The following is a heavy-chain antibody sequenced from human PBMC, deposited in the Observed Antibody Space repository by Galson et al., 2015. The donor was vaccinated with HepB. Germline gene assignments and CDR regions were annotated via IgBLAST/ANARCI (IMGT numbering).Heavy chain of an antibody. J-gene: IGHJ6*03. CDR3: ARANQQTLRYFYYYYMDV. Sequence: SVKVSCKASGYTFTSYAMHWVRQAPGQRLEWMGWINAGNGNTKYSQKFQGRVTITRDTSASTAYMELSSLRSEDTAVYYCARANQQTLRYFYYYYMDVWGKGTTVTVSS. CDR2: INAGNGNT. CDR1: GYTFTSYA. V-gene: IGHV1-3*01. D-gene: IGHD3-9*01.